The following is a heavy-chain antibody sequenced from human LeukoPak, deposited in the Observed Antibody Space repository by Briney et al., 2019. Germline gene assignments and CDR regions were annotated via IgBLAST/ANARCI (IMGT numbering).Heavy chain of an antibody. CDR2: IYPGDSDT. D-gene: IGHD3-10*01. CDR1: GYSFTSYW. CDR3: ARYQVVRGVIIKGWFDP. V-gene: IGHV5-51*01. J-gene: IGHJ5*02. Sequence: GESLKISCKGSGYSFTSYWIGWVRQMPGKGLEWMGIIYPGDSDTRYSPSFQGQVTILADKSISTAYLQWSSLKASDTAMYYCARYQVVRGVIIKGWFDPWGQGTLVTVSS.